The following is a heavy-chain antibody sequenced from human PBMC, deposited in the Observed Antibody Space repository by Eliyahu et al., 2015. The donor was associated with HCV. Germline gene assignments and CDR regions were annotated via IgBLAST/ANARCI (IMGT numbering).Heavy chain of an antibody. Sequence: QVQLVQSGAEVKKPGSSVKVSCKASGGTFSSYAISWVRQAPGQGLEWMGGIIPIFGTANYAQKFQGRVTITADESTSTAYMELSSLRSEDTAVYYCARDYLRQDSSGYYYYFDYWGQGTLVTVSS. CDR3: ARDYLRQDSSGYYYYFDY. D-gene: IGHD3-22*01. J-gene: IGHJ4*02. CDR2: IIPIFGTA. V-gene: IGHV1-69*01. CDR1: GGTFSSYA.